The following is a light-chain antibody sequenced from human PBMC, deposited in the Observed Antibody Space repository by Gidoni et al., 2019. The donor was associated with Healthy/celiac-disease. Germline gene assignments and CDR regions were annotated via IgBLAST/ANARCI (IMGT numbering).Light chain of an antibody. V-gene: IGLV1-44*01. CDR3: AAWDDSLNAYVV. CDR2: SNN. CDR1: SSNIGSNT. J-gene: IGLJ2*01. Sequence: QSVLTQPPSASGTPGQRVTISCSGSSSNIGSNTVNWYQQLPGTAPKLLIYSNNQRPSGVPERFSGSKSGTSASLAISGLQSEDEADYYCAAWDDSLNAYVVFGGGTKLTVL.